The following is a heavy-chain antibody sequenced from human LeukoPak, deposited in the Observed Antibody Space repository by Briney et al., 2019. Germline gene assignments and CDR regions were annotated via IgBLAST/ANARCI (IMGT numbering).Heavy chain of an antibody. D-gene: IGHD2-15*01. CDR3: VSGTCGGSCYILDY. CDR2: ITSSGSYI. V-gene: IGHV3-21*01. J-gene: IGHJ4*02. CDR1: GFTFTNYA. Sequence: GGSLRLSCAASGFTFTNYAMNWVRQAPGKGLEWVSSITSSGSYIYFADSMKGRFTISRDNAKNSLYLQMNSLRAEDTAVYYCVSGTCGGSCYILDYRGQGTLVTVSS.